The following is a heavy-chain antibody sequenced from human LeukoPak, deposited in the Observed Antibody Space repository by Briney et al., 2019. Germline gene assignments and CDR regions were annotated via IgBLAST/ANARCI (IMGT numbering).Heavy chain of an antibody. CDR2: VSGSGGTI. J-gene: IGHJ6*02. CDR1: GFTFSTYT. CDR3: ARESKDYYGMDV. V-gene: IGHV3-48*04. Sequence: PGGSLRLSCAASGFTFSTYTINWVRQVPGKGLEWVSHVSGSGGTIYYPDSVKGRFTISRDNAKNSVSLQMNSLRAEDTAVYYCARESKDYYGMDVWGQGTTVTVSS.